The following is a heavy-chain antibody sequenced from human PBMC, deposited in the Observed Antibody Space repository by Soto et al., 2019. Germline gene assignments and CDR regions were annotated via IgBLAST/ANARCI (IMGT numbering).Heavy chain of an antibody. Sequence: GGSLRLSCSASGFTFSRYAMSWVRQAPGKGLEWVSTISGTGGTTYYADSVKGRITISRDNSKNTLFLQMNILRAEDTAVYYCAKGPTYSYDTSGPYYHDYWRQGTLDTVSS. J-gene: IGHJ4*02. CDR1: GFTFSRYA. D-gene: IGHD3-22*01. V-gene: IGHV3-23*01. CDR3: AKGPTYSYDTSGPYYHDY. CDR2: ISGTGGTT.